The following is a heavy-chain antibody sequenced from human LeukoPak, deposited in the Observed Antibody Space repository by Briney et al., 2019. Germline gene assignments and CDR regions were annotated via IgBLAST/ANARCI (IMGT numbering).Heavy chain of an antibody. CDR2: INHSGST. V-gene: IGHV4-34*01. Sequence: SETLSLTCALYGGSFNTYYWSWIRQPPGKGLEWIGEINHSGSTNYNPSLKSRVTMSIDTSKNQFSLKLSSVTAADTAVYYCARHVRAGYYFDYWGQGTLVTVSS. CDR3: ARHVRAGYYFDY. J-gene: IGHJ4*02. CDR1: GGSFNTYY. D-gene: IGHD2-2*01.